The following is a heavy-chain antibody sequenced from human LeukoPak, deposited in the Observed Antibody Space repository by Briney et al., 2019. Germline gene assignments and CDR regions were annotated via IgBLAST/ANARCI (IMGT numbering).Heavy chain of an antibody. D-gene: IGHD6-19*01. J-gene: IGHJ4*02. CDR2: ITGNGGST. CDR1: GFTFGDQA. CDR3: AKVRSVAGTLDFFDS. Sequence: GGSLRLSCAASGFTFGDQAMHWVRQAPGKGLEWVSLITGNGGSTYYADSVKGRFAISRDNRKNSLYLQMNSLRTEDTALYYCAKVRSVAGTLDFFDSWGQGTLVTVSS. V-gene: IGHV3-43*02.